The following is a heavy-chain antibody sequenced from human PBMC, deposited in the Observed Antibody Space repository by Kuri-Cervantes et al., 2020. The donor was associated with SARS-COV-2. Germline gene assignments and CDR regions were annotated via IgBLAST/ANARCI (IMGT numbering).Heavy chain of an antibody. J-gene: IGHJ4*02. CDR3: ARVDRTGDNAFVDY. Sequence: GESLKISCAASGFTVSSNYMSWVRQAPGKGLEWVSVIYSGGSTYYADSVKGRFTISRDNSKNTLYLQMNSLRAEDTAVYYCARVDRTGDNAFVDYWGQGTLVTVSS. V-gene: IGHV3-53*01. D-gene: IGHD2-21*01. CDR2: IYSGGST. CDR1: GFTVSSNY.